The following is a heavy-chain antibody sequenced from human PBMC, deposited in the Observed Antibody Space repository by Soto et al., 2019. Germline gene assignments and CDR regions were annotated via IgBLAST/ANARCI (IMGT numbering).Heavy chain of an antibody. CDR3: ARDGGDYSYYYGLDV. CDR1: GGTFSTYT. CDR2: IIPMLGIA. Sequence: QVQLVQSGAEVKKPGSSVKVSCKASGGTFSTYTITWVRQAPGQGLEWMGRIIPMLGIANYAQKFQGRVTITADRSTNTAYMELSSLRSEDTAVYYCARDGGDYSYYYGLDVWGQGTTVTVSS. J-gene: IGHJ6*02. V-gene: IGHV1-69*08. D-gene: IGHD2-21*02.